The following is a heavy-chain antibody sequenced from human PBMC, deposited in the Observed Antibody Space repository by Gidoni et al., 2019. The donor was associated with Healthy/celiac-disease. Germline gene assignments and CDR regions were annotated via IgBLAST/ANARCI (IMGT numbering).Heavy chain of an antibody. J-gene: IGHJ4*02. Sequence: QLQLPESGPGLAKPSETLSLTCTVSGDSIRRSSYYWGWIRQPPGKGLEWIGSIYYSGSTYYNPSLKSRVTISVDTSKNQFSLKLSSVTAADTAVYYCARHKGEYYYDSSGYYDYWGQGTLVTVSS. V-gene: IGHV4-39*01. CDR2: IYYSGST. CDR1: GDSIRRSSYY. CDR3: ARHKGEYYYDSSGYYDY. D-gene: IGHD3-22*01.